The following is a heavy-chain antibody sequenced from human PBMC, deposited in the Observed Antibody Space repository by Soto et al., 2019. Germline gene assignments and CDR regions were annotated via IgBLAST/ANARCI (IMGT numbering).Heavy chain of an antibody. J-gene: IGHJ4*02. D-gene: IGHD2-8*02. CDR1: GYSFTSYW. Sequence: PGESLKISCKGSGYSFTSYWIGWVRQMPGKGLEWMGIIYPGDSDARYSPSFQGQVTISADKSISTAYLQWSNLKASDTAMYYCARLRYCTGGICYGFDYRGQGTLVTVSS. CDR3: ARLRYCTGGICYGFDY. V-gene: IGHV5-51*01. CDR2: IYPGDSDA.